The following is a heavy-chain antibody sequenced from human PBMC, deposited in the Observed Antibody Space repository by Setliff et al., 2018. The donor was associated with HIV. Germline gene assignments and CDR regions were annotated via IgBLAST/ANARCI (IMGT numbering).Heavy chain of an antibody. CDR1: GYTFTSYG. V-gene: IGHV1-69*13. CDR3: ARGDSSGYYFNSYYFDY. J-gene: IGHJ4*02. Sequence: GASVKVSCKASGYTFTSYGISWVRQAPGQGLEWMGGIIPMFGTANYAQKFQGRVTITADESTSTAYMELSSLRSEDTAVYYCARGDSSGYYFNSYYFDYWGQGTLVTVSS. CDR2: IIPMFGTA. D-gene: IGHD3-22*01.